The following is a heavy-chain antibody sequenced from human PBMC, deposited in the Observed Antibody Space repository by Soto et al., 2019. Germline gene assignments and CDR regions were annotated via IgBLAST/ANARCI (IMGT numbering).Heavy chain of an antibody. CDR1: GFTFSSYW. Sequence: HPGGSLRLSCAASGFTFSSYWMSWVRQAPGKGLEWVANIKQDGSEKYYMDSVKGRFTTSRDNAKKSLYLQMNSLRAEDTAVYYCARDFCSTTSCYKPAGKDVWGQGTTVTVSS. CDR2: IKQDGSEK. V-gene: IGHV3-7*03. D-gene: IGHD2-2*02. CDR3: ARDFCSTTSCYKPAGKDV. J-gene: IGHJ6*02.